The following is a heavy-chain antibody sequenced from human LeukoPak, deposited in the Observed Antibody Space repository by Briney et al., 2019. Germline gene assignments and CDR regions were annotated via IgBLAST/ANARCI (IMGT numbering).Heavy chain of an antibody. CDR1: GYTFTGYY. CDR3: AARKIAAAGTTYCDY. J-gene: IGHJ4*02. V-gene: IGHV1-2*02. CDR2: INPNSGGT. Sequence: GSVKVSCKASGYTFTGYYMHWVRQAPGQGLEWMGWINPNSGGTNYAQKFQGRVTMTRDTSISTAYMELSRLRSDDTAVYYCAARKIAAAGTTYCDYWGQGTLVTVSS. D-gene: IGHD6-13*01.